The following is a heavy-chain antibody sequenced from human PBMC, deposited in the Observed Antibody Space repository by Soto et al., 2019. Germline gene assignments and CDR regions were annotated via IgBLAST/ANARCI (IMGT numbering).Heavy chain of an antibody. Sequence: LSXNCTCSFGSLRDFYWSWIRQPPGKGLEWIAYVYYSGATNYNPSLKSRVTMSVDTSKNQFSLRLSSVTAADTAVYYCVSGWAFDYWGQGALVTVSS. D-gene: IGHD3-10*01. CDR3: VSGWAFDY. CDR1: FGSLRDFY. CDR2: VYYSGAT. J-gene: IGHJ4*02. V-gene: IGHV4-59*01.